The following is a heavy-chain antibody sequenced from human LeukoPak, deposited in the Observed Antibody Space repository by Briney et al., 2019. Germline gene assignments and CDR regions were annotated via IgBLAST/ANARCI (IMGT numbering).Heavy chain of an antibody. CDR3: ARLYYYGSGSYYDDY. Sequence: GSLRLSCATSGFTFSSYAMSWVRQPPGKGLEWIGEIYHSGSTNYNPSLKSRVTISVDKSKNQFSLKLSSVTAADTAVYYCARLYYYGSGSYYDDYWGQGTLVTVSS. D-gene: IGHD3-10*01. J-gene: IGHJ4*02. CDR2: IYHSGST. CDR1: GFTFSSYAM. V-gene: IGHV4-4*02.